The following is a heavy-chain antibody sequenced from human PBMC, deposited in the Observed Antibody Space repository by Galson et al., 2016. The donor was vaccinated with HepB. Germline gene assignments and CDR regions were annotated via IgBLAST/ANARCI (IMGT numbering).Heavy chain of an antibody. Sequence: SLRLSCAASGFTFSGYWMTWVRQAPGKGLEWVANIKQDGSEKNYADSVKGRFTISRDNAKNLVYLQMNSLRAEDTAMYYCASAPAATESDYWGQGTLVTVSP. CDR1: GFTFSGYW. V-gene: IGHV3-7*01. CDR2: IKQDGSEK. D-gene: IGHD6-25*01. J-gene: IGHJ4*02. CDR3: ASAPAATESDY.